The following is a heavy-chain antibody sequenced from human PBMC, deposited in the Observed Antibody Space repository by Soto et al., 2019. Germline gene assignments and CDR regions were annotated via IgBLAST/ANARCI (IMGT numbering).Heavy chain of an antibody. V-gene: IGHV1-2*02. Sequence: ASVKVSCKASGYTFTDYYFHWVRQAPGQGLEWMGWIRPITGGTNYAQKFRGRVTMTSDTSISTAYMELSSLRSDDTAVYYCVRDRRMDVVHRFDSWGQGTMMTV. CDR2: IRPITGGT. CDR3: VRDRRMDVVHRFDS. CDR1: GYTFTDYY. D-gene: IGHD2-15*01. J-gene: IGHJ5*01.